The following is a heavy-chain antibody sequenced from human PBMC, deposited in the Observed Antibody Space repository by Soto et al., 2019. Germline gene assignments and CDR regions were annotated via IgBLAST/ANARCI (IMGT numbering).Heavy chain of an antibody. CDR2: ISGSGGST. J-gene: IGHJ4*02. CDR1: GFTFSSFA. Sequence: GGPLRLSCAASGFTFSSFAMSWVRQAPGKGLEWVSAISGSGGSTYYADSVKGRFTISRDNSKNTLYLQMNSLRAEDTAVYYCAKDRGDYIWGSYRYTAYWGQGTLVTVSS. D-gene: IGHD3-16*02. V-gene: IGHV3-23*01. CDR3: AKDRGDYIWGSYRYTAY.